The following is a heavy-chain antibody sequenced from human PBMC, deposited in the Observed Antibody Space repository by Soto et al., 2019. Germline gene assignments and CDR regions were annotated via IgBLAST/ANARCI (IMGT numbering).Heavy chain of an antibody. CDR1: GGTFSSYA. CDR3: AMGPLDTAMVNYGYYYGMDV. CDR2: IIPIFGTA. J-gene: IGHJ6*02. V-gene: IGHV1-69*13. D-gene: IGHD5-18*01. Sequence: SVKFSCKASGGTFSSYAISWVRQAPGQGLDCIGGIIPIFGTANYAQKFQGRVTITADESTSTAYMELSSLRSEDTAVYYCAMGPLDTAMVNYGYYYGMDVWGQGTTVNVSS.